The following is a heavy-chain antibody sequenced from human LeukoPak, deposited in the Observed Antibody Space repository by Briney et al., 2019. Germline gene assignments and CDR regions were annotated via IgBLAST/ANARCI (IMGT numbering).Heavy chain of an antibody. D-gene: IGHD2-8*02. V-gene: IGHV5-51*01. CDR1: GYSFTSYW. CDR3: AKDSVTLLVYYYYGMDV. CDR2: IYPGDSDT. Sequence: GESLKISCKGSGYSFTSYWIGWVRQMPGKGLEWMGIIYPGDSDTRYSPSFQGQVTISADKSISTAYLQWSSLKASDTAMYYCAKDSVTLLVYYYYGMDVWGQGTTVTVSS. J-gene: IGHJ6*02.